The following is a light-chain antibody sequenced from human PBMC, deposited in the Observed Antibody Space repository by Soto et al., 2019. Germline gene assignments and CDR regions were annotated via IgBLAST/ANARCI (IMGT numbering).Light chain of an antibody. CDR3: QQYDDLPLT. CDR2: DAS. V-gene: IGKV1-33*01. CDR1: RDIAHY. Sequence: DIQLTQSPSSLSASAGDRITITCQASRDIAHYLSWYQQKPGKAPQLLVYDASNLQTGVPSRFSGSASGTDFTFAISSLQPEDRATYFCQQYDDLPLTFGGGTKVEIK. J-gene: IGKJ4*01.